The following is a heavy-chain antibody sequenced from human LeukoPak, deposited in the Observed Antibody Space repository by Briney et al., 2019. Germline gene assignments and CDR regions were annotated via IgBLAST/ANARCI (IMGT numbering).Heavy chain of an antibody. CDR2: ISSNGGST. CDR3: VKDPPPTAPLTTVNEGSFDY. CDR1: GFTFSSYA. V-gene: IGHV3-64D*06. Sequence: PGGSLRLSCSASGFTFSSYAMHWVRQAPGKGLEYVSAISSNGGSTYYADSVKGRFTISRDNSKNTLYLQMSSLRAEDTAVYYCVKDPPPTAPLTTVNEGSFDYWGQGTLVTVSS. D-gene: IGHD4-17*01. J-gene: IGHJ4*02.